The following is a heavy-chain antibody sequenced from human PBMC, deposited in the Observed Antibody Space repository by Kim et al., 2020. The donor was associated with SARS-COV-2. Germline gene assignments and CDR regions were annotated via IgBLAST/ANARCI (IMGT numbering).Heavy chain of an antibody. CDR3: ARDVNPYGMDV. J-gene: IGHJ6*02. Sequence: NPTYAQGLTGRFVFSLDTSVSTAYLQINSLKAEDSAVYYCARDVNPYGMDVWGQGTTVTVSS. V-gene: IGHV7-4-1*02. CDR2: NP.